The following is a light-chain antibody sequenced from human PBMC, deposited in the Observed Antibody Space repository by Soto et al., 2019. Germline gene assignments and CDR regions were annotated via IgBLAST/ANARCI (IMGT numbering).Light chain of an antibody. CDR2: DAS. CDR1: QSVRNVY. Sequence: EIVLTQSPGTLSLSPGERATLSCRASQSVRNVYLAWYQQKPGQAPRLLIYDASNRATGIPDRFRGSGSGTDFTLTINRLEPEDFSVYYCQQSGSSPRTFGQGTKPEIK. V-gene: IGKV3-20*01. J-gene: IGKJ2*01. CDR3: QQSGSSPRT.